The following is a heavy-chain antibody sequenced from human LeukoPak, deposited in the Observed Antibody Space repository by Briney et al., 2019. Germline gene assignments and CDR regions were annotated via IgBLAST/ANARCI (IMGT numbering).Heavy chain of an antibody. V-gene: IGHV3-66*01. CDR3: ERDPPAVTANASG. J-gene: IGHJ4*02. D-gene: IGHD5-18*01. CDR2: IYRGGTT. Sequence: GGSLRLSCAASGFTVSNNYMNWVRQAPGKGLEWVSLIYRGGTTYYAESAKGRFTISRDDSKNTLYLQMNSLRVEDTAVYYCERDPPAVTANASGWGEGTLVTVSS. CDR1: GFTVSNNY.